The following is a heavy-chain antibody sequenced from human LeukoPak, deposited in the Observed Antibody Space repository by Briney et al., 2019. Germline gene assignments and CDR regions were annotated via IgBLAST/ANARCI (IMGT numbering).Heavy chain of an antibody. V-gene: IGHV4-61*02. CDR1: GGSISSGSYD. D-gene: IGHD4-17*01. CDR2: IYTSGST. CDR3: AREATVTTLFDY. Sequence: TLSLTCTVSGGSISSGSYDWGWIRQPGGKGLEWIGRIYTSGSTNYNPSLTRRVTISVDTSKHQFSLKLSSVTAADTAVYYCAREATVTTLFDYWGQGTLVTVSS. J-gene: IGHJ4*02.